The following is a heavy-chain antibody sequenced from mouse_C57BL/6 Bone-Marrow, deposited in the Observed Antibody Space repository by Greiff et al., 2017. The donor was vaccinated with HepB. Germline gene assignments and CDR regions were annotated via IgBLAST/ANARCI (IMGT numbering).Heavy chain of an antibody. J-gene: IGHJ2*01. CDR3: AREGIYDPFDY. Sequence: QVQLKESGAELARPGASVKLSCKASGYTFTSYGISWVKQRTGQGLEWIGEIYPRSGNTYYNEKFKGKATLTADKSSSTAYMELRSLTSEDSAVYFCAREGIYDPFDYWGQGTTLTVSS. CDR1: GYTFTSYG. CDR2: IYPRSGNT. V-gene: IGHV1-81*01. D-gene: IGHD2-3*01.